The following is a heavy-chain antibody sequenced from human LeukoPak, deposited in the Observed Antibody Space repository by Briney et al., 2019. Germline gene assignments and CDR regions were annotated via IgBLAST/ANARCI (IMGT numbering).Heavy chain of an antibody. CDR3: ARAVRRSPSDAFDI. D-gene: IGHD3-10*01. Sequence: SETLSLTCTVSGGSISSYYWSWIRQPPGKGLEWIGYIYYSGSTNYNPSLKSRVTISVDTSKNQFSLKLNSVTAADTAVYYCARAVRRSPSDAFDIWGQGTMVTVSS. V-gene: IGHV4-59*12. CDR2: IYYSGST. J-gene: IGHJ3*02. CDR1: GGSISSYY.